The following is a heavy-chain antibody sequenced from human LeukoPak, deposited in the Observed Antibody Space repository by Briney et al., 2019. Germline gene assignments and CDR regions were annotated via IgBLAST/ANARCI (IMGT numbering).Heavy chain of an antibody. CDR1: GGSISSYY. CDR2: IYYSGST. V-gene: IGHV4-59*01. D-gene: IGHD5-24*01. CDR3: ARVRDGYNPYFDY. Sequence: PSETLSLTCTVSGGSISSYYWSWIRQPPGKGLEWIGYIYYSGSTNYNPSLKSRVTISVDTSKNQFSLKLSSMTAADTAVYYCARVRDGYNPYFDYWGQGTLVTVSS. J-gene: IGHJ4*02.